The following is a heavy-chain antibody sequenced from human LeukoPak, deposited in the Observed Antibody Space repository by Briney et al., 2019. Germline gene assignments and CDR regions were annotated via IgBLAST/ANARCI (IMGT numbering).Heavy chain of an antibody. D-gene: IGHD5-18*01. J-gene: IGHJ4*02. V-gene: IGHV4-59*08. CDR2: IDFSGST. CDR1: GGSISSYY. Sequence: PSETLSLTCTVSGGSISSYYWSWVRQPPGKGLEWIGYIDFSGSTNNNPSLKRRVTILVETCKKQVVLKQRSVTAADTAVYFCASHAGGYSFDYWGQGTLVTVSS. CDR3: ASHAGGYSFDY.